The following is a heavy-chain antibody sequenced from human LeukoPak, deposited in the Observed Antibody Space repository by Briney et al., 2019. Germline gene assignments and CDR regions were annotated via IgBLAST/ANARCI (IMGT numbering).Heavy chain of an antibody. CDR2: IKQDGSKQ. V-gene: IGHV3-7*01. D-gene: IGHD6-13*01. J-gene: IGHJ3*02. CDR3: ARRSSWYRNAFDI. Sequence: GGALRLSCAASGFTFSSYWMSWVRQAPGKGLEWVANIKQDGSKQYYVDSVKGRFTISRDNAKNSLSLQMNSLRAEDTAVYYCARRSSWYRNAFDIWGQGTMVTVSS. CDR1: GFTFSSYW.